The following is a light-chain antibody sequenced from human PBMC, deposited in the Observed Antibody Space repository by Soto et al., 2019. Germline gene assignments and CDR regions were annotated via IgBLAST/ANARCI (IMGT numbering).Light chain of an antibody. CDR2: EVS. CDR1: SSDVGGYNY. Sequence: QSALTQPPSASGSPGQSVTISCTGTSSDVGGYNYVSWYQQHPGKAPKLMIYEVSKRPSGVPDRFSGSKSGNTASLTVSGLQAEDEADYYSSSYAGSNSPHVVFGGGTKLTVL. J-gene: IGLJ2*01. V-gene: IGLV2-8*01. CDR3: SSYAGSNSPHVV.